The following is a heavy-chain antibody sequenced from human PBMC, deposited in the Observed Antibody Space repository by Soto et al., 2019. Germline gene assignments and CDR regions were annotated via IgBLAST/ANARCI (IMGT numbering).Heavy chain of an antibody. CDR2: IYSGGST. Sequence: PGGSLRLSCAASGFTVSSNYMSWVRQAPGKGLEWVSVIYSGGSTYYADSVKGRFTISRDDSKNTLYLQMNSLRAEDTAVYYCARGWSSSYYFDYWGQGTLVTVSS. CDR3: ARGWSSSYYFDY. D-gene: IGHD6-6*01. J-gene: IGHJ4*02. V-gene: IGHV3-53*01. CDR1: GFTVSSNY.